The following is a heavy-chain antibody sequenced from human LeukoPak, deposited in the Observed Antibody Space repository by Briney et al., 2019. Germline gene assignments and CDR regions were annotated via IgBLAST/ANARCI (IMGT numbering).Heavy chain of an antibody. CDR3: ARDSSPYCGDDCYFDAFDL. J-gene: IGHJ3*01. V-gene: IGHV3-7*03. D-gene: IGHD2-21*02. CDR1: GFTFSSYE. CDR2: INRDGSKN. Sequence: GGSLRLSCAASGFTFSSYEMNWVRQAPGKGLEWVANINRDGSKNHFVDSVKGRFTISRDNAKNFLYLQTNSLRAEDTAVYFCARDSSPYCGDDCYFDAFDLWGQGTMVTVSS.